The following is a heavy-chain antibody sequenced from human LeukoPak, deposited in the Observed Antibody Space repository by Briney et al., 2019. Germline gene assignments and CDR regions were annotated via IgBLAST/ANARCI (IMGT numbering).Heavy chain of an antibody. CDR1: GYTFTGYY. D-gene: IGHD5-18*01. V-gene: IGHV1-2*02. J-gene: IGHJ5*02. Sequence: ASVKVSCKASGYTFTGYYMHWVRQAPGQGLEWMGWINPNSGGTNYAQKFQGRVTMTRDTSISTAYMELSRLRSDDTGVYYCARVLRGYSYGGFDPWGQGTLVTVSS. CDR3: ARVLRGYSYGGFDP. CDR2: INPNSGGT.